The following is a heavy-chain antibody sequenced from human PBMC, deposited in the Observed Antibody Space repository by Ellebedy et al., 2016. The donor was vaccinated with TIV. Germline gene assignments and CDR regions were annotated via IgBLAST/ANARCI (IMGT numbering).Heavy chain of an antibody. V-gene: IGHV3-74*01. Sequence: GESLKISCAASRVTFRSYWMHWVRQAPGEGLVWVARINNDGSSTNYADSVKGRFTISRDNTKRSLFLQMNSLRAEDTALYYCARGFMPDYWGQGTLVTVSS. CDR1: RVTFRSYW. D-gene: IGHD2-2*01. CDR3: ARGFMPDY. J-gene: IGHJ4*02. CDR2: INNDGSST.